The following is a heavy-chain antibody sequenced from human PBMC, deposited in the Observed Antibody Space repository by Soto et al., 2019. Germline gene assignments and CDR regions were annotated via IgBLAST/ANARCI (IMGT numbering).Heavy chain of an antibody. CDR1: GLTFSRYA. V-gene: IGHV3-30-3*01. CDR2: ISYGGSNK. Sequence: PGGSLRLSCAASGLTFSRYAMHWVRQGPGKGLEWVAIISYGGSNKYYADSVKGRFTISRDNSKNTLYLQMNSLRAEDTAVYYCARDYSSYGPFDYWGQGTLVTVS. D-gene: IGHD5-18*01. CDR3: ARDYSSYGPFDY. J-gene: IGHJ4*02.